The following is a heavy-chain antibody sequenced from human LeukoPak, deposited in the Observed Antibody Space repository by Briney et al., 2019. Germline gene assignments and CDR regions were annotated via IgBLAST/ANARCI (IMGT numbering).Heavy chain of an antibody. Sequence: GCLRLSCAASGFTVSSNYMSWVRQAPGKGLEWVSVISIGGSTYYADSVKGRFTISRDNSKNTLYLQMNSLRAEDTAVYYCARLYSSGWGDYYYYYMDVWGKGTTVTDSS. D-gene: IGHD6-19*01. CDR2: ISIGGST. V-gene: IGHV3-53*01. CDR3: ARLYSSGWGDYYYYYMDV. J-gene: IGHJ6*03. CDR1: GFTVSSNY.